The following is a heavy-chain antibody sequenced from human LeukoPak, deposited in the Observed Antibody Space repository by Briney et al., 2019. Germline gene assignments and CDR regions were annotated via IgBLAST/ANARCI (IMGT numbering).Heavy chain of an antibody. CDR3: AKDSFAFPEDYYYYYMDV. V-gene: IGHV3-23*01. D-gene: IGHD1-14*01. Sequence: PGGSLRLSCAASGFTFSNAWMSWVRQAPGKGLEWVSAISGSGGSTYYADSVKGRFTISRDNSKNTLYLQMNSLRAEDTAVYYCAKDSFAFPEDYYYYYMDVWGKGTTVTVSS. CDR1: GFTFSNAW. CDR2: ISGSGGST. J-gene: IGHJ6*03.